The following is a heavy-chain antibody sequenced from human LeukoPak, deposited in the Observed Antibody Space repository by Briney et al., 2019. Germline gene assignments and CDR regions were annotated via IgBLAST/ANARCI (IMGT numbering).Heavy chain of an antibody. CDR3: AKENSSGYYYFDY. CDR2: ISGSGGST. D-gene: IGHD3-22*01. V-gene: IGHV3-23*01. CDR1: GFAFSSYA. J-gene: IGHJ4*02. Sequence: GGSLRLSCVASGFAFSSYAMRWVRQAPGKGLEWVSGISGSGGSTHYADSVKGRFTISRDSSKNTLYLQLYSLRAEDTAVYYCAKENSSGYYYFDYWGQGTLVTVSS.